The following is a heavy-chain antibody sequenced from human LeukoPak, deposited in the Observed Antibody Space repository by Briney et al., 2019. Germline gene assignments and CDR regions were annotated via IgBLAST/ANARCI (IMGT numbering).Heavy chain of an antibody. CDR1: GFNFNTYT. J-gene: IGHJ4*02. CDR3: ARGPSGYHNT. Sequence: PGGSLRLSCTTSGFNFNTYTMSWVRQSPGKGLEWVSAINDDTPYYTDSVKGRFTVSRDKSKDTLYLQLSRLRAEDTAVYYCARGPSGYHNTGGQGTLVTVSS. V-gene: IGHV3-23*01. CDR2: INDDTP. D-gene: IGHD5-12*01.